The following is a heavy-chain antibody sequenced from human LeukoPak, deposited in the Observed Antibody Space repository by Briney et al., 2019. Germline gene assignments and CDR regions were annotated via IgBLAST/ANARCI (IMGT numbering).Heavy chain of an antibody. V-gene: IGHV4-39*07. D-gene: IGHD5-18*01. CDR1: GGSISSSYY. Sequence: SETLSLTCTVSGGSISSSYYWGWIRQPPGKGLGWIGSIYYSGSTYYNPSLKSRVTISVDTSKNQFSLKLSSVTAADTAVYYCARVGYSYVDYWGQGTLVTVSS. J-gene: IGHJ4*02. CDR3: ARVGYSYVDY. CDR2: IYYSGST.